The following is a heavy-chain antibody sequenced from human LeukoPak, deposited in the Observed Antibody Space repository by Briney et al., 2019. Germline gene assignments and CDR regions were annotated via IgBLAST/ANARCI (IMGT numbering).Heavy chain of an antibody. J-gene: IGHJ4*02. CDR1: GFTFSSYD. CDR2: FSGRGGGT. Sequence: GGSLRLSCAAFGFTFSSYDMSWVRQAPGKGLEWVSSFSGRGGGTFYTDSVKGRFTISRDNSKDTVYLQMNSLRAEDTAVYYCANHRVGDYYDSSGKYYFDYWGQGTLVTVSS. V-gene: IGHV3-23*01. CDR3: ANHRVGDYYDSSGKYYFDY. D-gene: IGHD3-22*01.